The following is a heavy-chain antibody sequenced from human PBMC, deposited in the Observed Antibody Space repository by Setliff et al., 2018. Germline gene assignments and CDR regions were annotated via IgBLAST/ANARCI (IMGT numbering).Heavy chain of an antibody. CDR2: ISSSSSYI. J-gene: IGHJ4*02. D-gene: IGHD3-3*01. CDR1: GFTFSSYS. CDR3: ARAAITIFGVVTPFDY. Sequence: KPSETLRLSCAASGFTFSSYSMNWVRQAPGKGLEWVSSISSSSSYIYYADSVKGRFTISRDNAENSLYLQMNSLRAEDTAVYYCARAAITIFGVVTPFDYWGQGTLVTVSS. V-gene: IGHV3-21*01.